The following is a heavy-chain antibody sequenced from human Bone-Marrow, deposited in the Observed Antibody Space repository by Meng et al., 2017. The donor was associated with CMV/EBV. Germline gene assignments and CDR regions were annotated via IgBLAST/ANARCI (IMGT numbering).Heavy chain of an antibody. CDR2: INHSGST. V-gene: IGHV4-34*01. D-gene: IGHD3-9*01. J-gene: IGHJ4*02. CDR3: ARQSLRDFDWADFDY. Sequence: SETLSLTCAVYGGSFSGYYWSWIRQPPGKGLEWIGEINHSGSTNYNPSLKSRVTISVDTSKNQFSLKLSSVTAADTAVYYCARQSLRDFDWADFDYWGQGTLVTVSS. CDR1: GGSFSGYY.